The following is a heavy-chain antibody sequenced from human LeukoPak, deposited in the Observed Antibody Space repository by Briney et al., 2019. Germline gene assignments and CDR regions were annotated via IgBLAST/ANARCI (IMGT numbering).Heavy chain of an antibody. V-gene: IGHV4-39*01. CDR3: ARRRKGGRWFDP. Sequence: SGTLSLTCTVSGGSISSTSYYYWGWIRQPPGKGLEWIGSIYYSGSTYYNPSLKSRVTISVDTSKSQFSLKLNTVTAADTAVYYCARRRKGGRWFDPWGQGTLVTVSS. D-gene: IGHD3-16*01. CDR2: IYYSGST. CDR1: GGSISSTSYYY. J-gene: IGHJ5*02.